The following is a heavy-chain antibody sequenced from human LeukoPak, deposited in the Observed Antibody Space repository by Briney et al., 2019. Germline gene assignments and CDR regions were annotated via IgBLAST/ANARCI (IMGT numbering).Heavy chain of an antibody. J-gene: IGHJ4*02. Sequence: GGSLRLSCAPSGFTLSSIAIYWVRQAPGKGLQWVALISYVGSHKYYADSVKGRFAISRDNSRNTLYLQMDSLRPDDTAVYYCARDRGWSQTYGSGSYGLDYWGQGTLVTVSS. CDR1: GFTLSSIA. V-gene: IGHV3-30*09. CDR3: ARDRGWSQTYGSGSYGLDY. CDR2: ISYVGSHK. D-gene: IGHD3-10*01.